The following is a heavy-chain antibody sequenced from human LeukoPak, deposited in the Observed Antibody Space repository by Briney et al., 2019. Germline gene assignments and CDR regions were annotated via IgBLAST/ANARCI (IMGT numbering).Heavy chain of an antibody. CDR2: IYHSRST. CDR3: ASAPGPSLFDY. V-gene: IGHV4-38-2*01. Sequence: SETLSLTCGVSGYSISSGYYWGWIRQPPGEGLEWIGSIYHSRSTYYNPSLRSRITISVDTSKNQFSLKLSSVTAADTAVYYCASAPGPSLFDYWGQGTLVTVSS. D-gene: IGHD6-13*01. CDR1: GYSISSGYY. J-gene: IGHJ4*02.